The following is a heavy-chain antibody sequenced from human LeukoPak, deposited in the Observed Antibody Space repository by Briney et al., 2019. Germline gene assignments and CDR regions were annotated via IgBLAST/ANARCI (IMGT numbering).Heavy chain of an antibody. J-gene: IGHJ3*02. D-gene: IGHD1-26*01. CDR3: AKPRDSIVGTTTPTRLATLDI. CDR2: INSDGSST. CDR1: GFTFSSYW. Sequence: GGSLRLSCAASGFTFSSYWMHWVRQAPGKGLVWVSLINSDGSSTSYADSAKGRFTISRDNPNNTLYLQMNNLRAEDTAVYYCAKPRDSIVGTTTPTRLATLDIWGQGTMVTVSS. V-gene: IGHV3-74*01.